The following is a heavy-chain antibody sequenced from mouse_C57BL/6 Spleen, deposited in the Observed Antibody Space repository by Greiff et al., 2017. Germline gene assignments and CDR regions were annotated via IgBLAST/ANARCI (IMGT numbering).Heavy chain of an antibody. D-gene: IGHD2-3*01. Sequence: VQLQQSGPELVKPGASVKMSCKASGYTFTDYNMHWVKQSHGKSLEWIGYINPNNGGTSYNQKFKGKATLTVNKSSSTAYMELRSLTSEDSAVYYCARGRDGYYHDWFAYWGQGTLVTVAA. J-gene: IGHJ3*01. CDR1: GYTFTDYN. V-gene: IGHV1-22*01. CDR2: INPNNGGT. CDR3: ARGRDGYYHDWFAY.